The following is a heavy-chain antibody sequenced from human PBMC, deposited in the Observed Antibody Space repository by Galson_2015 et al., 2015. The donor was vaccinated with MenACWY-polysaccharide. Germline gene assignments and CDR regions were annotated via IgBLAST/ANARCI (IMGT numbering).Heavy chain of an antibody. Sequence: SLRLSCAASGFTFSNAWMSWVRQAPGKGLEWVGRIKSKTDGGTTDYAAPVKGRFTISRDDSKNTLYLQMNSLKTEDTAVYYCTTRGIGCSSTSCYPDDYWGQGTLVTVSS. CDR2: IKSKTDGGTT. J-gene: IGHJ4*02. CDR1: GFTFSNAW. CDR3: TTRGIGCSSTSCYPDDY. V-gene: IGHV3-15*01. D-gene: IGHD2-2*01.